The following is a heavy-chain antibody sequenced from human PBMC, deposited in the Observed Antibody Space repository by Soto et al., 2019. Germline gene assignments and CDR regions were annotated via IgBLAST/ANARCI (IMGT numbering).Heavy chain of an antibody. CDR2: INHSGST. V-gene: IGHV4-34*01. Sequence: SETLSLTCAVYGGSFSGYYWSWIRQPPGKGLEWIGEINHSGSTNYNPSLKSRVTISVDTSKNQFSLKLSSVTAADTAVYYCARGLDGSGSPLYYYYYMDVWGKGTTVTVSS. D-gene: IGHD3-10*01. CDR3: ARGLDGSGSPLYYYYYMDV. CDR1: GGSFSGYY. J-gene: IGHJ6*03.